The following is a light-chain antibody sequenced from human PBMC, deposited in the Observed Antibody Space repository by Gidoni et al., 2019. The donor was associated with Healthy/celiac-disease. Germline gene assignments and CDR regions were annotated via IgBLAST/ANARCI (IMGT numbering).Light chain of an antibody. Sequence: QSALTQPASVSGSPGQSITISCTGTSSDVGGYHYVSWYQQHPGKAPKLMIYDVSNRPSGVSNRFSGSKSGNTASLTISGLQAEDEADYYCSSYTSSIHWVFGGGTKLTVL. CDR1: SSDVGGYHY. CDR2: DVS. CDR3: SSYTSSIHWV. V-gene: IGLV2-14*03. J-gene: IGLJ3*02.